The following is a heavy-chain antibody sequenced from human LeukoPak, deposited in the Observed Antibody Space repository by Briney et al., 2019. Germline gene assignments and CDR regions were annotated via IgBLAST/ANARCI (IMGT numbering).Heavy chain of an antibody. Sequence: ASVKVSCKASGYTFTGYYMYWVRQAPGQGLEWMGWINPNSSGTNYAQKFQGRVTMTRDTSISTAYMELSRLRSDDTAVYYCARRAHYYDSSGYYLGQYNWFDPWGQGTLVTVSS. CDR3: ARRAHYYDSSGYYLGQYNWFDP. CDR1: GYTFTGYY. D-gene: IGHD3-22*01. V-gene: IGHV1-2*02. CDR2: INPNSSGT. J-gene: IGHJ5*02.